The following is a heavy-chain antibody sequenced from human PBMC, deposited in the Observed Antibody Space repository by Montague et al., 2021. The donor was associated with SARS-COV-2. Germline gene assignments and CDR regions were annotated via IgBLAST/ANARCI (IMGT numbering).Heavy chain of an antibody. CDR3: ARQLPSYCATNKCYPYYLDG. V-gene: IGHV4-39*01. D-gene: IGHD2-8*01. CDR2: ISYTGRT. Sequence: SETLSLTCTVSGGSISSPDYYWGWIRQSPGNGLEWIGSISYTGRTYYNPSLRSRVSFSMYTSKNHCSLSLSSVTVADTAVYFCARQLPSYCATNKCYPYYLDGWGQGALVTVSS. J-gene: IGHJ4*02. CDR1: GGSISSPDYY.